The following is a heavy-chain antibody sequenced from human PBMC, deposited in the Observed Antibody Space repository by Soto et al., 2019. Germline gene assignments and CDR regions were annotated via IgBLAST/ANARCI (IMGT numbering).Heavy chain of an antibody. J-gene: IGHJ5*02. CDR2: VNPNSGNT. CDR3: ARVRGALAYCGGDCMEFDP. CDR1: GYTFTNYD. D-gene: IGHD2-21*02. V-gene: IGHV1-8*01. Sequence: QVQLVQSGAEVKKPGASVKVSCKASGYTFTNYDINWVRRATGQGLEWMGWVNPNSGNTGNAQKFQGRLTMTRNTAISTAYMELSSLTSEDTAVYYCARVRGALAYCGGDCMEFDPWGQGTLVTVSS.